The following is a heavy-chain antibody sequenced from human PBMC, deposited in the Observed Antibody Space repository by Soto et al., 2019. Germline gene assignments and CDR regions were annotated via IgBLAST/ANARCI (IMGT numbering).Heavy chain of an antibody. D-gene: IGHD1-26*01. V-gene: IGHV4-4*07. CDR1: GGSISSYY. CDR3: AREYSGSYRTFDY. Sequence: QVQLQESGPGLVKPSETLSLTCTVSGGSISSYYWSWIWQPAGKGLEWIGRIYTSGSTNYSPSLKSRVTMSIDTSKNQFSLKLTSVTAADTAVYYCAREYSGSYRTFDYWGQGTLVTVSS. J-gene: IGHJ4*02. CDR2: IYTSGST.